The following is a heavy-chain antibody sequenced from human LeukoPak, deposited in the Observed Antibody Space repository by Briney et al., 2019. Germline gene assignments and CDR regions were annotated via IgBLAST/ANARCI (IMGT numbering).Heavy chain of an antibody. J-gene: IGHJ6*03. V-gene: IGHV4-59*12. CDR1: GGSLSSYY. Sequence: SETLSLTCTVSGGSLSSYYWSWIRQPPGKGLEWIGYINYSGSTNYNPALKSRVTMSLDTSKNQFSLKLISVTAADTAVYYCARDLGGYSDGSYYYYMDVWGKGTAVTVSS. CDR3: ARDLGGYSDGSYYYYMDV. CDR2: INYSGST. D-gene: IGHD5-18*01.